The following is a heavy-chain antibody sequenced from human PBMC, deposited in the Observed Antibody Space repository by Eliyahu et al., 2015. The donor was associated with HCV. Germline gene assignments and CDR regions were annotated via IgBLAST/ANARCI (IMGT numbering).Heavy chain of an antibody. V-gene: IGHV1-3*01. CDR1: GYTFTSYS. J-gene: IGHJ4*02. D-gene: IGHD6-19*01. Sequence: QVQLVQSGAEVKKPGASVKVSCKASGYTFTSYSIHWVRQAPGQGLDWMGWINPGTGNRKSSQNFQGRVTITTDTSARTAYMELSSLRSEDTAVYYCARDRGGWYSDFDYWGQGTLVTVSS. CDR2: INPGTGNR. CDR3: ARDRGGWYSDFDY.